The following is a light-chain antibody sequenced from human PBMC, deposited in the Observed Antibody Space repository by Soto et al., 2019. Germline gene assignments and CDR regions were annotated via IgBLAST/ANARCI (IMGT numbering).Light chain of an antibody. CDR2: DAS. V-gene: IGKV1-5*01. CDR3: QQYHTWT. Sequence: DIHMTQSPSTLSASVGDRVTITCRASQSVSTWLAWYQQKPGKAPKLLISDASSFESGVPSRFGGSGSGTEFTLTISSLQPDDFATYYCQQYHTWTFGQGTKVDIK. CDR1: QSVSTW. J-gene: IGKJ1*01.